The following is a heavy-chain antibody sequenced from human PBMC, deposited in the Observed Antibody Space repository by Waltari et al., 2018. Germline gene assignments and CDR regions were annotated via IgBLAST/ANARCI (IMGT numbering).Heavy chain of an antibody. Sequence: QVQLVQSGAEVKKPGASVTVSCKASGYTFTRYDINWVRTATGQGLELMGLMNPTSVNTGYAQKFQGRVTMTRNTSISTAYMELSSLRSEDTAVYYCARPLTRYSRWGDAFDIWGQGTMVTVSS. V-gene: IGHV1-8*01. CDR3: ARPLTRYSRWGDAFDI. CDR1: GYTFTRYD. CDR2: MNPTSVNT. D-gene: IGHD6-13*01. J-gene: IGHJ3*02.